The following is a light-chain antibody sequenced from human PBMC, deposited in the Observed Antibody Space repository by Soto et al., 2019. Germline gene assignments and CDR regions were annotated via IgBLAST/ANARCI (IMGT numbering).Light chain of an antibody. J-gene: IGKJ1*01. CDR3: QQSYSSPPWT. Sequence: DIQMTQSPSSLSASVGDRVTISCRASQSISTYLNWYQQKPGTAPRLLIYRASSVKSGVPPRFSGSGSGRDFTLTISSLRPDHIATYFCQQSYSSPPWTFGQGTRVEVK. V-gene: IGKV1-39*01. CDR2: RAS. CDR1: QSISTY.